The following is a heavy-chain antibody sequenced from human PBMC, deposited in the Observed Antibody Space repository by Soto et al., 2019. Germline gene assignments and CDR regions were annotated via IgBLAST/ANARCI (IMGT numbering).Heavy chain of an antibody. CDR2: IRYDGGKT. V-gene: IGHV3-33*01. CDR1: GFTYGEYG. D-gene: IGHD1-1*01. J-gene: IGHJ5*02. CDR3: ARDTDTTGHMSWFDP. Sequence: QVQLVESGGGVVQPGGSLRLSCAASGFTYGEYGMDWVRQAPGKGLEWVAGIRYDGGKTFYPDSVKGRFTISRDNSKNTLSLQIDSLRVEDTAVYFCARDTDTTGHMSWFDPWGQGTLVTVSS.